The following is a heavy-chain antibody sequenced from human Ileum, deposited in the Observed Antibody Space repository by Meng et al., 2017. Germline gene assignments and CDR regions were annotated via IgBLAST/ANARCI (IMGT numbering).Heavy chain of an antibody. Sequence: QVQLVQSGAEGRKPGSSVKVSCKASGGTFSSFAISWVRQAPGQGLEWMGGIIPIFGSADYAQKFQGRVTITADKSTSTAYMELSSPRSEDTAVYYCARVAAAGRNWGQGTLVTVSS. CDR2: IIPIFGSA. V-gene: IGHV1-69*06. CDR1: GGTFSSFA. J-gene: IGHJ4*02. D-gene: IGHD6-13*01. CDR3: ARVAAAGRN.